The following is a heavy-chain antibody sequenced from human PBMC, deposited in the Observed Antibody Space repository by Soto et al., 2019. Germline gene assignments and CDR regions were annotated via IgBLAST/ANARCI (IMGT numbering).Heavy chain of an antibody. Sequence: ASVKVSCKASGYTFTSYGISWVRQAPGQGLEWMGWISAYNGNTNYAQKLQGRVTMTTDTSTSTAYMELRSLRSDDTAVYYCARGQLGYCSSTSCYGPEDVWGQGTTVTVSS. V-gene: IGHV1-18*01. CDR3: ARGQLGYCSSTSCYGPEDV. CDR1: GYTFTSYG. J-gene: IGHJ6*02. CDR2: ISAYNGNT. D-gene: IGHD2-2*01.